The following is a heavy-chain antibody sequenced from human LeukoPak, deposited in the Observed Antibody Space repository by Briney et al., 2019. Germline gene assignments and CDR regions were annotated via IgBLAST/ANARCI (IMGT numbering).Heavy chain of an antibody. CDR2: ISSTSSTI. V-gene: IGHV3-11*01. D-gene: IGHD1-1*01. CDR3: ARLWNYDY. J-gene: IGHJ4*02. CDR1: GFTFSDYY. Sequence: SGGSLRLSCAASGFTFSDYYMSWIRQAPGKGLELVSYISSTSSTIFYADSVKGRFTISRDNAKNSLYLQMNSLRTEDTALCFCARLWNYDYWGQGTLVTVSS.